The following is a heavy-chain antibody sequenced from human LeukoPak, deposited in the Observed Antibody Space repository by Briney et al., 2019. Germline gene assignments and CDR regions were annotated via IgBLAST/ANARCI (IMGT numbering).Heavy chain of an antibody. V-gene: IGHV3-64*01. Sequence: PGGSLRLSCAPSGFVFSNFAMNWVRQAPGKGPEYVSAITGDGITPYYANSVKGRLTISRDNSQNTLYLQMGSLRSEYMAVYYCARLGCSGYDSWGQGTLVTVSS. CDR1: GFVFSNFA. J-gene: IGHJ5*02. CDR2: ITGDGITP. D-gene: IGHD5-12*01. CDR3: ARLGCSGYDS.